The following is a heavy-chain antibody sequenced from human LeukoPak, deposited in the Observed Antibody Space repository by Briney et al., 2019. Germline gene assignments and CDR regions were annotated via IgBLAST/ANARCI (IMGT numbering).Heavy chain of an antibody. V-gene: IGHV3-23*01. J-gene: IGHJ4*02. CDR2: ITVGGGGT. CDR3: AKRGEVVSKYFDS. D-gene: IGHD3-10*01. Sequence: PVGSLRLSSAASGFTFTIVGMSGVCQTPRRGLGWGSVITVGGGGTYYADSVKGRFTISRDNYKNLLYLKMNSLRAEDTAVYYCAKRGEVVSKYFDSWGQGTLVTVSS. CDR1: GFTFTIVG.